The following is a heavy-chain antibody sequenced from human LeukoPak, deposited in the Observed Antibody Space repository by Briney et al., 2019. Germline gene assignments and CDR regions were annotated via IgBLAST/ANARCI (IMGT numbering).Heavy chain of an antibody. Sequence: SETLSLTCAVSGGSISSGGYSWSWIRQHPGKGLEWIVYIYYSGSSYYNPSLKSRVTISVDTSKNQFSLKLSSVTAADTAVYYCARGVYDSSGYYFDHWGQGTLVTVSS. CDR1: GGSISSGGYS. CDR3: ARGVYDSSGYYFDH. D-gene: IGHD3-22*01. J-gene: IGHJ4*02. CDR2: IYYSGSS. V-gene: IGHV4-31*11.